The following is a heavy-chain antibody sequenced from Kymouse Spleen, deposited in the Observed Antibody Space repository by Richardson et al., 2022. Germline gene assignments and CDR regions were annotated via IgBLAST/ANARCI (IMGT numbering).Heavy chain of an antibody. CDR3: ARRGSGSYFFDY. Sequence: QLQLQESGPGLVKPSETLSLTCTVSGGSISSSSYYWGWIRQPPGKGLEWIGSIYYSGSTYYNPSLKSRVTISVDTSKNQFSLKLSSVTAADTAVYYCARRGSGSYFFDYWGQGTLVTVSS. D-gene: IGHD1-26*01. V-gene: IGHV4-39*01. J-gene: IGHJ4*02. CDR2: IYYSGST. CDR1: GGSISSSSYY.